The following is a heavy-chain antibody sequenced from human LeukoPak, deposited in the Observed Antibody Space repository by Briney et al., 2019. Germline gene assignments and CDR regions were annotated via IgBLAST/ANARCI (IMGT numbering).Heavy chain of an antibody. Sequence: PGESLRLSCAASGFTFTTYAMTWVRQAPGKGLKWVSAISGRTGTTYYAGSVKGRFTISRDSSKNTLYLQMNSLRAEDTAVYYCAKINSRDGYDYDSFDYWGQGTLVTVSS. CDR3: AKINSRDGYDYDSFDY. CDR2: ISGRTGTT. V-gene: IGHV3-23*01. J-gene: IGHJ4*02. CDR1: GFTFTTYA. D-gene: IGHD5-24*01.